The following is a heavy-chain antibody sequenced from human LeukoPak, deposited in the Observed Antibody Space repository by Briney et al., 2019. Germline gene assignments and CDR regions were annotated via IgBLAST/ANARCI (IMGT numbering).Heavy chain of an antibody. CDR1: GFTFSSNG. Sequence: GVSLRLSCAASGFTFSSNGMHWVRQAPGKGLEWVALIWYDGSNKYYADSVKGRFTISRDNSKNTLFLQMNSLRAEDTAVYYCAGGMRHFDYWGQGTLVTVSS. CDR2: IWYDGSNK. D-gene: IGHD2-8*01. V-gene: IGHV3-33*01. J-gene: IGHJ4*02. CDR3: AGGMRHFDY.